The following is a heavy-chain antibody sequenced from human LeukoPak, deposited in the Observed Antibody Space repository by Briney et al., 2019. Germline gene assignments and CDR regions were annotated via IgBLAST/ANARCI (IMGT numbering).Heavy chain of an antibody. D-gene: IGHD6-19*01. Sequence: GGSLRLSCAASGFTVSSNYMSWVCQAPGKGLEWVSVIYSGDTTYYADSVKGRFTISRDNSKNTLYLQMSSLRAEDTAVYYCARALSGIAVAGYYFDYWGQGTLVTVSS. V-gene: IGHV3-53*01. CDR2: IYSGDTT. J-gene: IGHJ4*02. CDR3: ARALSGIAVAGYYFDY. CDR1: GFTVSSNY.